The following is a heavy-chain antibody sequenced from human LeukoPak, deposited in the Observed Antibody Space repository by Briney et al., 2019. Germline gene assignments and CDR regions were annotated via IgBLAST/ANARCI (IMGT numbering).Heavy chain of an antibody. CDR3: ARDIGTGFTDY. CDR2: IYYSGST. D-gene: IGHD1-26*01. CDR1: GGSIRSYY. V-gene: IGHV4-59*01. Sequence: SETLSLACTVSGGSIRSYYWSWIRQPPGKGLEWIGYIYYSGSTNYNPSLKSRVTISVDTSKNQFSLKLNSVTAADTAVYHCARDIGTGFTDYWGQGTLVTVSS. J-gene: IGHJ4*02.